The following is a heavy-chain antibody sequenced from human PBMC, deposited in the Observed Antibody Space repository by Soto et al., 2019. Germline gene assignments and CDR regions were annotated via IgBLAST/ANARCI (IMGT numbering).Heavy chain of an antibody. D-gene: IGHD3-22*01. J-gene: IGHJ4*02. Sequence: GGSLRLSCAASEFTFSNYAMSWVRQAPGKGLEWVSAISYGGGTTYYADSVKGRFTISRDNSKNTLYLQMNSLRAEDTAVYYCAKNPVYYYDSPRYLLAYWGQGTLVTVSS. CDR1: EFTFSNYA. CDR2: ISYGGGTT. V-gene: IGHV3-23*01. CDR3: AKNPVYYYDSPRYLLAY.